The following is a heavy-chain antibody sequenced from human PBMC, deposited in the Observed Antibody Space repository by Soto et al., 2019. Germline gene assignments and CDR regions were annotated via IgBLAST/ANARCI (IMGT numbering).Heavy chain of an antibody. D-gene: IGHD3-22*01. CDR2: ISYDGSNK. Sequence: RGSLRLSCAASGFTFSSYGMHWVRQAPGKGLEWVAVISYDGSNKYYADSVKGRFTISRDNSKNTLYLQMNSLRAEDTAVYYCAKDSEGSMIVVVPWFDPWGQGTLVTVSS. V-gene: IGHV3-30*18. CDR1: GFTFSSYG. J-gene: IGHJ5*02. CDR3: AKDSEGSMIVVVPWFDP.